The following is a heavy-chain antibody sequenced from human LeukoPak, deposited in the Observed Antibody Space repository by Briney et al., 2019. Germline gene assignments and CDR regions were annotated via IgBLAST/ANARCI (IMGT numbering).Heavy chain of an antibody. J-gene: IGHJ4*02. V-gene: IGHV5-51*01. D-gene: IGHD3/OR15-3a*01. CDR3: ARAPGGVFWTGYPPHFAS. CDR1: GYSFTSNW. CDR2: IFPGDSDT. Sequence: GESLKISCKASGYSFTSNWIGWVRQMPGKGLEWMGIIFPGDSDTRYSPSFQGQVTISVDKSISTAYLQWSSLKASDAATYYCARAPGGVFWTGYPPHFASGGQGTLVTVSS.